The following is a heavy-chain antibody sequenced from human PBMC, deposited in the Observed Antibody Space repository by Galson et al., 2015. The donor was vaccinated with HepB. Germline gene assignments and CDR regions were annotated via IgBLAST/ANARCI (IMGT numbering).Heavy chain of an antibody. Sequence: FLRLSCAASGFTFSSYSMNWVRQAPGKGLEWVSSISSSSSYIYYADSVKGRFTISRDNAKNSLYLQMNSLRAEDTAVYYCARHASSTSWSMLDYWGQGTLVTVSS. J-gene: IGHJ4*02. V-gene: IGHV3-21*01. CDR2: ISSSSSYI. CDR3: ARHASSTSWSMLDY. D-gene: IGHD2-2*01. CDR1: GFTFSSYS.